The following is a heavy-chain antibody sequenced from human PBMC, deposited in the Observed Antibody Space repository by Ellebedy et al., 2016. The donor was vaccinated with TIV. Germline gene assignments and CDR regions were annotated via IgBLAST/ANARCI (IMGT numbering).Heavy chain of an antibody. V-gene: IGHV3-23*03. D-gene: IGHD1-7*01. CDR1: GFTFSVYA. J-gene: IGHJ4*02. CDR3: ARRGRGTVGFDN. Sequence: GGSLRLSXAASGFTFSVYAMTWVRQAPGKGLEWISLIGGLDTGTYYADSVKGRLTISRDNSNDTLYLQMNSLRAEDMAIYYCARRGRGTVGFDNWGQGTLVTVSS. CDR2: IGGLDTGT.